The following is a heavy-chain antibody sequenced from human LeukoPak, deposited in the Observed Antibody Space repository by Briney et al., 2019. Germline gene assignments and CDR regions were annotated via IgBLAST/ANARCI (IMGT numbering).Heavy chain of an antibody. CDR3: AKEGSYYYDSSGYYPPYFDY. CDR2: ISYDGSNK. CDR1: GFTFSSYG. Sequence: PGRSLRLSRAASGFTFSSYGMHWVRQAPGKGLEWVAVISYDGSNKYYADSVKSRFTISRDNSKNTLYLQMNSLRAEDTAVYYCAKEGSYYYDSSGYYPPYFDYWGQGTLVTVSS. V-gene: IGHV3-30*18. D-gene: IGHD3-22*01. J-gene: IGHJ4*02.